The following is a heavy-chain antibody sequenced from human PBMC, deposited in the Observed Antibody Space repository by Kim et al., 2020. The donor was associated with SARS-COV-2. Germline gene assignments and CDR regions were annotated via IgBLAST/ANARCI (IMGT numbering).Heavy chain of an antibody. CDR1: GFTFSSYG. CDR2: ISYDGSNK. D-gene: IGHD6-19*01. Sequence: GGSLRLSCAASGFTFSSYGMHWVRQAPGKGLEWVAAISYDGSNKNYADSVKGRFTISRDNSKNTLYLQMNSLRGEDTAVYYCARDFDGYSSGWNYYYHG. CDR3: ARDFDGYSSGWNYYYHG. J-gene: IGHJ6*01. V-gene: IGHV3-33*05.